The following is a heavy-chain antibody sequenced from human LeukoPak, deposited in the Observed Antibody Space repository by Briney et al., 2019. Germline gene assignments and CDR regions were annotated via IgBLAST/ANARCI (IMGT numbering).Heavy chain of an antibody. CDR1: GFTFSSYA. CDR3: AKDETPNTGVVIISYFDY. D-gene: IGHD3-3*01. Sequence: PGGSLRLSCAASGFTFSSYAMSWVRQAPGKGLEWVSAISGSDGSTYYADSVKGRFTISRDNSKNTLYLQMNSLRAEDTAVYYCAKDETPNTGVVIISYFDYWGQGTLVTVSS. CDR2: ISGSDGST. J-gene: IGHJ4*02. V-gene: IGHV3-23*01.